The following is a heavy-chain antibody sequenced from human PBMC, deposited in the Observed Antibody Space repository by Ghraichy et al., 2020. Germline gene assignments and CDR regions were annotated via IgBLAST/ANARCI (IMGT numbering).Heavy chain of an antibody. CDR1: GGSISSYY. Sequence: SETLSLTCTVSGGSISSYYWSWIRQPPGKGLEWIGYIYYSGSTNYNPSLKSRVTISVDTSKNQFSLKLSSVTAADTAVYYCVREPGGDYVDYWGQGTLVTVSS. D-gene: IGHD3-10*01. CDR2: IYYSGST. V-gene: IGHV4-59*01. CDR3: VREPGGDYVDY. J-gene: IGHJ4*02.